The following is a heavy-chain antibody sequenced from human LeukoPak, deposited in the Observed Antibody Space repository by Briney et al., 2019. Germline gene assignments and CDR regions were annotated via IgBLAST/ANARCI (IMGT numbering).Heavy chain of an antibody. CDR1: GYTFTSYY. D-gene: IGHD3-22*01. Sequence: GASVKVSCKASGYTFTSYYMHWVRQAPGQGLEWMGRINPNSGGTNYAQKFQGRVTMTRDTSISTAYMELSRLRSDDTAVYYCARDRAYYYDSSGYYELDYWGQGTLVTVSS. V-gene: IGHV1-2*06. CDR2: INPNSGGT. J-gene: IGHJ4*02. CDR3: ARDRAYYYDSSGYYELDY.